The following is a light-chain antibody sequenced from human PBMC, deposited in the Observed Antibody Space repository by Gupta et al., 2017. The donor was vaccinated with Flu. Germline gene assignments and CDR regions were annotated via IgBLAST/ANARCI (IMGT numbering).Light chain of an antibody. CDR1: QSVRDY. CDR3: QQRNNWPLT. CDR2: DAS. Sequence: EIVLTQSPAALSLPAGERATLSCRASQSVRDYLAWYHQRPGQSPRLLIYDASKRATDVPARFNDSGSETDFTLTISGLEPEDSGIYYCQQRNNWPLTFGGGTKVEIK. J-gene: IGKJ4*01. V-gene: IGKV3-11*01.